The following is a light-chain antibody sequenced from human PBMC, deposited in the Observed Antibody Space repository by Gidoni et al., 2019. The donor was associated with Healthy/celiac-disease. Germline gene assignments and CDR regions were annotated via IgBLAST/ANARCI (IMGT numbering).Light chain of an antibody. CDR2: DVS. CDR1: SSDVSGYNY. CDR3: SSYTSSSTRG. V-gene: IGLV2-14*03. Sequence: QSALTQPASLSCSPGHSLTISCTGTSSDVSGYNYVSLYQQHPGKAPKLMIYDVSNRPSGVSNRFSGSKSGNTASLTISGLQDEDEADYYCSSYTSSSTRGFGGGTKLTVL. J-gene: IGLJ3*02.